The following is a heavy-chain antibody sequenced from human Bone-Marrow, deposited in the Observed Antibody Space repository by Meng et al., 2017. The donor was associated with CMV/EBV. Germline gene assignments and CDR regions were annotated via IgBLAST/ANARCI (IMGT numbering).Heavy chain of an antibody. D-gene: IGHD3-3*01. J-gene: IGHJ5*02. CDR2: IKSKTDGGTT. V-gene: IGHV3-15*01. Sequence: GESLKISWAASGFSFSNAWMSWVRQAPGKGLEWVGRIKSKTDGGTTDYAAPVKGRFTISRDDSKNTLYLQMNSLKTEDTSVYYWTTGVDDGLPWGQGTLVTVSS. CDR1: GFSFSNAW. CDR3: TTGVDDGLP.